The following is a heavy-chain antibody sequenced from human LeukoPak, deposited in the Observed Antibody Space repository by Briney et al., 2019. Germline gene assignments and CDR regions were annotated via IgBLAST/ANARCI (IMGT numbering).Heavy chain of an antibody. V-gene: IGHV1-18*01. D-gene: IGHD5-18*01. CDR1: GYTFTSYG. CDR2: ISAYNGNT. Sequence: GASVKVSCKASGYTFTSYGISWVRQAPGQGLEWMGWISAYNGNTNYAQKLQGRVTMTTDTSTSTAYMELRSLRSDDTAVYYCARGGYSYGYGDYYYGMDVWGQGTTVTVSS. CDR3: ARGGYSYGYGDYYYGMDV. J-gene: IGHJ6*02.